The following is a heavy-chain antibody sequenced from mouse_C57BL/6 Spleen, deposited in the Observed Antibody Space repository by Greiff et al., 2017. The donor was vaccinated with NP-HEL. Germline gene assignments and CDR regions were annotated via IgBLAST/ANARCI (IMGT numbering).Heavy chain of an antibody. CDR2: ISDGGSYT. J-gene: IGHJ4*01. V-gene: IGHV5-4*03. CDR3: ASDLYYYGSSYDAMDY. Sequence: EVMLVESGGGLVKPGGSLKLSCAASGFTFSSYAMSWVRQTPEKRLEWVATISDGGSYTYYPDNVKGRFTISRDKAKNNLYLQMSHLKSEDTAMYYCASDLYYYGSSYDAMDYWGQGTSVTVSS. CDR1: GFTFSSYA. D-gene: IGHD1-1*01.